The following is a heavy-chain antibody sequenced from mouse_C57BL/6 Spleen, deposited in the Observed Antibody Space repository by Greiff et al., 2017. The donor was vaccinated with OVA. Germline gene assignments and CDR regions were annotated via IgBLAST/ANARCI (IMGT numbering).Heavy chain of an antibody. V-gene: IGHV8-12*01. Sequence: QVQLKESGPGILQSSQTLSLTCSFSGFSLSTSGMGVSWIRQPSGKGLEWLAHIYWDDDKRYNPSLKSRLTISKDTSRNQVFLKITSVDTADTATYYCARMETGTPHWYFDVWGTGTTVTVSS. J-gene: IGHJ1*03. CDR1: GFSLSTSGMG. CDR2: IYWDDDK. D-gene: IGHD4-1*01. CDR3: ARMETGTPHWYFDV.